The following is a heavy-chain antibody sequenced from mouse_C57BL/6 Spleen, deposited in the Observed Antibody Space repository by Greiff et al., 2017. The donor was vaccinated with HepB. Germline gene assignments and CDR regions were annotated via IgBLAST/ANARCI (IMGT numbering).Heavy chain of an antibody. CDR2: IDPETGGT. V-gene: IGHV1-15*01. CDR1: GYTFTDYE. Sequence: VKLMESGAELVRPGASVTLSCKASGYTFTDYEMHWVKQTPVHGLEWIGAIDPETGGTAYNQKFKGKAILTADKSSRTAYMELRSLTSEDSAVYYCTRGGFAYWGQGTLVTVSA. J-gene: IGHJ3*01. CDR3: TRGGFAY.